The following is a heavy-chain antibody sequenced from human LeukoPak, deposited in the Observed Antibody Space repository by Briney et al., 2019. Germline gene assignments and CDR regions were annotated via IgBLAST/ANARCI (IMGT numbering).Heavy chain of an antibody. V-gene: IGHV4-34*01. CDR1: GGSFSGYY. J-gene: IGHJ4*02. Sequence: SETLSLTCAVYGGSFSGYYWGWIRQPPGKGLEWIGEINHSGSTNYNPSLKSRVTISVDTSKNQFSLKLSSVTAADTAVYYCARATDTYYYDSSGRGAGRFDYWGQGTLVTVSS. CDR2: INHSGST. D-gene: IGHD3-22*01. CDR3: ARATDTYYYDSSGRGAGRFDY.